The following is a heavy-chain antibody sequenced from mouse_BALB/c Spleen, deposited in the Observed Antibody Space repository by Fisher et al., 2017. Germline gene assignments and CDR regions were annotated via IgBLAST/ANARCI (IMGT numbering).Heavy chain of an antibody. V-gene: IGHV5-17*02. Sequence: RFTISRDNPKNTLFLQMTSLRSEDTAMYYCARCYYGSSYDAVDYWGQGTSVTVSS. J-gene: IGHJ4*01. D-gene: IGHD1-1*01. CDR3: ARCYYGSSYDAVDY.